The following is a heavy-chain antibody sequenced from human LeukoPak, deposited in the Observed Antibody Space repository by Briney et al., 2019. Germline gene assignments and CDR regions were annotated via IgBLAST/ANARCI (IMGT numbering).Heavy chain of an antibody. CDR3: ARRYNSGNDDVFDI. J-gene: IGHJ3*02. CDR2: ILTSGST. D-gene: IGHD1-1*01. V-gene: IGHV4-4*07. CDR1: GGSISGNA. Sequence: SETLSLTCTVSGGSISGNAWNWIRQPAGKGLEWIGRILTSGSTNYNPSLKSRVTMSVDTTKNQFSLKLSSLTAADTAVYYCARRYNSGNDDVFDIWGQGTMVAVSS.